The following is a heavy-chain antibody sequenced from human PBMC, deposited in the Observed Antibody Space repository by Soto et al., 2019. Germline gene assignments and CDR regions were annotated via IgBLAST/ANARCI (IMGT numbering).Heavy chain of an antibody. V-gene: IGHV1-69*13. CDR3: ARAVTAVAYAFDI. Sequence: ASVKVSCKASGGTFSSYAISWVRQAPGQGLEWMGGIIPIFGTANYAQKFQGRVTITADESTSTAYMQLSSLRSEDTAVYYCARAVTAVAYAFDIWGQGTMVTVSS. CDR1: GGTFSSYA. J-gene: IGHJ3*02. D-gene: IGHD6-19*01. CDR2: IIPIFGTA.